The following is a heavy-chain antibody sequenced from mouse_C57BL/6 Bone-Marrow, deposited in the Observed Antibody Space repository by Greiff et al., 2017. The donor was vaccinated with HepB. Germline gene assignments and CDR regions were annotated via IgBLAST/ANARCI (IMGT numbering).Heavy chain of an antibody. D-gene: IGHD1-1*01. Sequence: EVQLQQSGAELVRPGASVKLSCTASGFNIKDDYMHWVKQRPEQGLEWIGWIDPENGDTEYAAKLQGKATITADTSSNTAYLQLSSLTSEDTAVYYCTYGSLYFDVWGTGTTVTVSS. CDR2: IDPENGDT. CDR1: GFNIKDDY. J-gene: IGHJ1*03. CDR3: TYGSLYFDV. V-gene: IGHV14-4*01.